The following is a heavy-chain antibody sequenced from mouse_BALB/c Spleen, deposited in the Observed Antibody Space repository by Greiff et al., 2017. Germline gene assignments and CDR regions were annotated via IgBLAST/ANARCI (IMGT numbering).Heavy chain of an antibody. V-gene: IGHV5-17*02. J-gene: IGHJ2*01. Sequence: EVHLVESGGGLVQPGGSRKLSCAASGFTFSSFGMHWVRQAPEKGLEWVAYISSGSSTIYYADTVKGRFTISRDNPKNTLFLQMTSLRSEDTAMYYCAREVRRELRFDYWGQGTTLTVSS. D-gene: IGHD2-14*01. CDR1: GFTFSSFG. CDR3: AREVRRELRFDY. CDR2: ISSGSSTI.